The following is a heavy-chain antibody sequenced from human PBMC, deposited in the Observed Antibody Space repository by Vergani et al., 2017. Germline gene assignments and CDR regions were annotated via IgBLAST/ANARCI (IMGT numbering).Heavy chain of an antibody. CDR1: GGSISSGSYY. J-gene: IGHJ4*02. Sequence: QVQLQESGPGLVKPSQTLSLTCTVSGGSISSGSYYWSWIRQPAGKGLEWTGRIYTSGSTNYNPSLKSRVTMSVDTSKNQFSLKLSSVTAADTAVYYCARDRCSGGSCLFDYWGQGTLVTVSS. CDR2: IYTSGST. CDR3: ARDRCSGGSCLFDY. V-gene: IGHV4-61*02. D-gene: IGHD2-15*01.